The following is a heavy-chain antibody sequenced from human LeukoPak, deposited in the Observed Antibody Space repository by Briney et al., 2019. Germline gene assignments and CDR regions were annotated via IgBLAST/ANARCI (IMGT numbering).Heavy chain of an antibody. J-gene: IGHJ6*03. Sequence: ASVKVSCKTSGYSFTNYDINWVRRAPGQGLEWMGWINPDNGDTYYAQNFRGRVTMTRATSISTTYMELNRLRFDDTAVYYCARVRRYGEGNYMDVWGKGTTVTVSS. V-gene: IGHV1-2*02. CDR1: GYSFTNYD. CDR2: INPDNGDT. D-gene: IGHD3-10*01. CDR3: ARVRRYGEGNYMDV.